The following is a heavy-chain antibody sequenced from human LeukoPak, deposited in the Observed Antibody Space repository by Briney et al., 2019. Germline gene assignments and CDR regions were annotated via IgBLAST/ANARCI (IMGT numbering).Heavy chain of an antibody. CDR3: ARDYGPVAGTWDYFDY. CDR1: GYTFTSYD. J-gene: IGHJ4*02. V-gene: IGHV1-8*01. CDR2: MSPNSGDT. Sequence: ASVKVSCKASGYTFTSYDFNWVRQATGQRPEWMGWMSPNSGDTGYAQKFQDRVTMTRNTSISTAYMELSSLRSDDTAVYYCARDYGPVAGTWDYFDYWGQGTLVTVSS. D-gene: IGHD6-19*01.